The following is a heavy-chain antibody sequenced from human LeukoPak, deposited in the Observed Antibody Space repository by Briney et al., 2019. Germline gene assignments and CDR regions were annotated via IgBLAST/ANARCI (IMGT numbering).Heavy chain of an antibody. V-gene: IGHV3-23*01. J-gene: IGHJ4*02. CDR1: GFTFSSYA. CDR2: ISGSGGST. Sequence: PGGSLRLSCAASGFTFSSYAMSWVRQAPGKGLEWVSAISGSGGSTYYADSVKGRFTISRDNSKNTLYLQMNSLRAEDTAVYYCAKVRYCSSTSCYAFDYWGQGTLVTVSS. CDR3: AKVRYCSSTSCYAFDY. D-gene: IGHD2-2*01.